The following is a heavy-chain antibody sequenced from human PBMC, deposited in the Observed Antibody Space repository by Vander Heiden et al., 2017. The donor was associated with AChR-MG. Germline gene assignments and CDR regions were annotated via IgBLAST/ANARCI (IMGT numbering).Heavy chain of an antibody. J-gene: IGHJ6*03. CDR2: IWYDGSNK. V-gene: IGHV3-33*01. D-gene: IGHD5-12*01. Sequence: QVQLLESGGGVVQPGRSLRLPCAASGFTFSSYGMHWVRQAPGKGLEGVAVIWYDGSNKYYADSVKGLFTISRDNSKNTLYLQMNSLRAEDTAVYYCARQLSGYDFHYYYYYMDVWGKGTTVTVSS. CDR3: ARQLSGYDFHYYYYYMDV. CDR1: GFTFSSYG.